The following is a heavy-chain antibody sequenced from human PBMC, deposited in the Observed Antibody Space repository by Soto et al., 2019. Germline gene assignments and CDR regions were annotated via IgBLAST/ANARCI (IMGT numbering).Heavy chain of an antibody. CDR1: GFIFSNYA. V-gene: IGHV3-23*01. Sequence: EVQVLESGGGLVQPGGSLRLSCAASGFIFSNYAMAWVRQCPGKGLEWVSSISNSGGSTYYADSVKGRFTISRDNSKNPVYLQMNSLRAEDTAVYYCAKDHGMDVWGQGATVTVSS. CDR2: ISNSGGST. CDR3: AKDHGMDV. J-gene: IGHJ6*02.